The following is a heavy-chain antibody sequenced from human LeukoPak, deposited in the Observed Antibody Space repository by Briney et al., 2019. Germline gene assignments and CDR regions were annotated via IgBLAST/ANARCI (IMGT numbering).Heavy chain of an antibody. CDR3: TRPLARYNWNDATDY. Sequence: GGSLRLSCTASGFTFGDYAMSWVRQAPGKGLEWVGFIRSKAYGGTTEYAASVKGRFTISRDDSKSIAYLQMNSLKTEDTAVYYCTRPLARYNWNDATDYWGQGTLVTVSS. V-gene: IGHV3-49*04. D-gene: IGHD1-1*01. CDR2: IRSKAYGGTT. CDR1: GFTFGDYA. J-gene: IGHJ4*02.